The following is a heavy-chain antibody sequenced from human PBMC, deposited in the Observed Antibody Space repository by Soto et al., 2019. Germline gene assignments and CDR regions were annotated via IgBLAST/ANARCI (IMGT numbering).Heavy chain of an antibody. CDR3: ARAELPYFDWSPSSY. CDR2: ISSSGATI. V-gene: IGHV3-48*03. CDR1: GLTFTGFE. Sequence: QAGGSLRLSCAASGLTFTGFEVNWVRQSPGKGLEWVSYISSSGATIYYTESVRGRFTISRDNAKNSVYLEMNSLGAEDTAVYFCARAELPYFDWSPSSYWGQGTLVTVSS. J-gene: IGHJ4*02. D-gene: IGHD3-9*01.